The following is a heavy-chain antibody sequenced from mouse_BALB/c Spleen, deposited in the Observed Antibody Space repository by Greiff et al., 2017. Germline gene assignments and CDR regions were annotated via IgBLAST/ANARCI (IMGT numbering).Heavy chain of an antibody. CDR1: GFTFSSYT. CDR2: ISNGGGST. D-gene: IGHD1-1*01. Sequence: EVNVVESGGGLVQPGGSLKLSCAASGFTFSSYTMSWVRQTPEKRLEWVAYISNGGGSTYYPDTVKGRFTISRDNAKNTLYLQMSSLKSEDTAMYYCARMGVYEGYYYAMDYWGQGTSVTVSS. V-gene: IGHV5-12-2*01. J-gene: IGHJ4*01. CDR3: ARMGVYEGYYYAMDY.